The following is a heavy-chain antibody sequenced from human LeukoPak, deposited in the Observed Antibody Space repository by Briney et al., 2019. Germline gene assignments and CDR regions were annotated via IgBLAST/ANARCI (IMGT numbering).Heavy chain of an antibody. D-gene: IGHD6-19*01. J-gene: IGHJ4*02. CDR3: ARAPGYSSGWYGARGTSRYFDY. V-gene: IGHV4-34*01. CDR2: INHSGST. CDR1: GGSFSGYY. Sequence: SETLSLTCAVYGGSFSGYYWSWIRQPTGKGLEWIGEINHSGSTNYNPSLKSRVTISVDTSKNQFSLKLSSVTAADTAVYYCARAPGYSSGWYGARGTSRYFDYWGQGTLVTVSS.